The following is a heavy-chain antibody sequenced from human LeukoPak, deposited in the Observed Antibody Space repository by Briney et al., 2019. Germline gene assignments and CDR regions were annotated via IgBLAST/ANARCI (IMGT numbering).Heavy chain of an antibody. Sequence: ASVKVSCKASGYTFTSYDINWVRQAPGQGLEWMGWMNPNSGNTNYAQKLQGRVTMTTDTSTSTAYMELRSLRSDDTAVYYCARDASGNADYWGQGTLVTVSS. CDR1: GYTFTSYD. CDR3: ARDASGNADY. J-gene: IGHJ4*02. CDR2: MNPNSGNT. V-gene: IGHV1-18*01. D-gene: IGHD4-23*01.